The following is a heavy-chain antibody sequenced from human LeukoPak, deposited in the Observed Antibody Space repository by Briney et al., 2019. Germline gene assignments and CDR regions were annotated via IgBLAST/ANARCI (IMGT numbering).Heavy chain of an antibody. Sequence: ASVKVSCKASGYTFTSYDINWVRQATGQGLEWMGWMNPNSGNTGYAQKLQGRVTMTRNTSISTAYMELSSLRSEDTAVYYCARKPGRGRFLEWWVGLDMDVWGKGTTVTVSS. CDR3: ARKPGRGRFLEWWVGLDMDV. V-gene: IGHV1-8*01. D-gene: IGHD3-3*01. J-gene: IGHJ6*03. CDR1: GYTFTSYD. CDR2: MNPNSGNT.